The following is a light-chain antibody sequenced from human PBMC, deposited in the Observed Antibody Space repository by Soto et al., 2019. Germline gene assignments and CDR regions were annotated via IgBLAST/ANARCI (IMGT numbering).Light chain of an antibody. J-gene: IGKJ3*01. CDR2: ATS. Sequence: DIQMTQSPSSLAASVGDRVTLSCRASQGISTYLAWYQQKPGKAPKLLIYATSTLQSGVSSRFTGSGSGTDFTLTISSLQPEDVATYYCQKYNWPPFTFGPGTKVEIK. CDR1: QGISTY. V-gene: IGKV1-27*01. CDR3: QKYNWPPFT.